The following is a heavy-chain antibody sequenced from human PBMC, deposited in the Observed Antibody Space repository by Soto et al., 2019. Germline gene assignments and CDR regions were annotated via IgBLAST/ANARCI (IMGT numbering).Heavy chain of an antibody. CDR2: LSADENNK. CDR1: GFTFSPYA. CDR3: ARDLRKLRYFDY. V-gene: IGHV3-30-3*01. J-gene: IGHJ4*02. D-gene: IGHD3-9*01. Sequence: QVQLVESGGGVVQPGRSLRLSSTASGFTFSPYAFHWVRQAPGKGLEWVAVLSADENNKYYADSVKGRFTISRDNSKSTLYLQMNSLRAEDTAVYYCARDLRKLRYFDYWGQGTLVTVSS.